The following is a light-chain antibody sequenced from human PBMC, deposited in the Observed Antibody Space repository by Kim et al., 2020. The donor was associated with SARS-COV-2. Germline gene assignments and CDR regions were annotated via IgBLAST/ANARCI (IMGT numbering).Light chain of an antibody. Sequence: QSLLTQTPSASGTPGQWVTISCSGSSFNIGSNPVNWYQHLPGTAPKVLIYSTHQRPAGVPDRFSGSKSGTSASLAIRGLQSGDEADYYCATWDDNLVGWVFGEGTKVTV. CDR2: STH. J-gene: IGLJ3*02. CDR1: SFNIGSNP. V-gene: IGLV1-44*01. CDR3: ATWDDNLVGWV.